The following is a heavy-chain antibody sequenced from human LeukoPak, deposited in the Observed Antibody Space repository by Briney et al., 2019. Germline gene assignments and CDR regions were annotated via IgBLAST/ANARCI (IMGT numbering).Heavy chain of an antibody. CDR2: MNPSSGNT. CDR1: GYTFTNYE. Sequence: GASVKVSCKASGYTFTNYEINWVRQGTGQGLEWLGWMNPSSGNTGYAQKFQGRVTMTRDTSISTAYMELSRLRSDDTAVYYCAREGGEGLDYWGQGTLVTVSS. CDR3: AREGGEGLDY. V-gene: IGHV1-8*01. J-gene: IGHJ4*02. D-gene: IGHD3-10*01.